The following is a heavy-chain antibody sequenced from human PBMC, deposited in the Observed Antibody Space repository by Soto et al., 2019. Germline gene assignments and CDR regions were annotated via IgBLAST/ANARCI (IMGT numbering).Heavy chain of an antibody. CDR2: IYWDDDK. V-gene: IGHV2-5*02. D-gene: IGHD5-12*01. CDR3: AHVYGGYANFDY. Sequence: QITLKESGPTLVKPTQTLTLTCTFSGFSLSTSGVGVGWIRQPPGKALEWLALIYWDDDKRYSPSLKSRLTIPKDTSKHQLVLTMTNMDPVDTATYYCAHVYGGYANFDYWGQGTLVTVSS. J-gene: IGHJ4*02. CDR1: GFSLSTSGVG.